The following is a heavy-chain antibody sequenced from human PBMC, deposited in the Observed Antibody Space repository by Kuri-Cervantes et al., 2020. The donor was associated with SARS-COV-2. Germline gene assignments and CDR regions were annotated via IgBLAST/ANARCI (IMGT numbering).Heavy chain of an antibody. CDR1: GFTFSGHW. J-gene: IGHJ4*02. CDR2: INPVGSYT. CDR3: AKDPVSGAVAGMFDY. Sequence: GGSLRLSCAASGFTFSGHWIHWVRQAPGKGLVWVSRINPVGSYTNNADSVKGRFTLSRDNAKNMLFLQMNSLRAEDTALYYCAKDPVSGAVAGMFDYWGQGTLVTVSS. V-gene: IGHV3-74*01. D-gene: IGHD6-19*01.